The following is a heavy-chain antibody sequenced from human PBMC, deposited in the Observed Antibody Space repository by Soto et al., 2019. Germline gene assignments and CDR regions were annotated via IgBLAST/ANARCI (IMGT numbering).Heavy chain of an antibody. CDR2: IWYDGSNK. J-gene: IGHJ6*02. CDR3: ARTFRIAAPPTQEGMDV. D-gene: IGHD6-6*01. CDR1: GFTFSSYG. Sequence: GGSLRLSCAASGFTFSSYGMHWVRQAPGKGLEWVAVIWYDGSNKYYADSVKGRFTISRDNSKNTLYLQMNSLSAEDTAGYYWARTFRIAAPPTQEGMDVWGQGTTVTVSS. V-gene: IGHV3-33*01.